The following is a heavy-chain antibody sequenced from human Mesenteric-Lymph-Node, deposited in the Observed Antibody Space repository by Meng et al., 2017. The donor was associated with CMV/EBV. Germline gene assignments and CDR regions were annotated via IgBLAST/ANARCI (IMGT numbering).Heavy chain of an antibody. V-gene: IGHV5-51*01. CDR3: ARQGGSSWYVDH. D-gene: IGHD6-13*01. Sequence: GESLKISCQGSGSSFTNYWIAWVRQMPGKGLEWMGIIHPANSDTRYSPSFQGQVTISADKSITTTAYLQWSSLKASDTAMYYCARQGGSSWYVDHWGQGTLVTVSS. J-gene: IGHJ4*02. CDR1: GSSFTNYW. CDR2: IHPANSDT.